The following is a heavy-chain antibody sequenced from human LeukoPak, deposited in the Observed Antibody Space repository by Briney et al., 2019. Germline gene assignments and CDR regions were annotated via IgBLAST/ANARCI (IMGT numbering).Heavy chain of an antibody. CDR1: GYTFTGYY. V-gene: IGHV1-2*06. D-gene: IGHD3-10*01. CDR3: AKGSGSGSIFYYYNMDV. J-gene: IGHJ6*02. CDR2: INPNSGGT. Sequence: ASVKVSCKASGYTFTGYYMHWVRQAPGQGLEWMGRINPNSGGTNYAQKFQGRVTMTRDTSISTAYMELSRLRSDDTAVYYCAKGSGSGSIFYYYNMDVWGQGTTVTVSS.